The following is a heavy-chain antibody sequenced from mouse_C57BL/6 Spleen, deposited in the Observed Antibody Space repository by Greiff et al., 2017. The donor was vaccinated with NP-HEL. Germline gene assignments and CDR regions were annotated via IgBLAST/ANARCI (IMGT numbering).Heavy chain of an antibody. CDR1: GYSFTGYY. CDR3: ARPASLAAMDY. J-gene: IGHJ4*01. D-gene: IGHD6-1*01. V-gene: IGHV1-42*01. Sequence: VQLQQSGPELVKPGASVKISCKASGYSFTGYYMNWVKQSPEKSLEWIGEINPSTGGTTYNQKFKAKATLTVDKSSSTAYMQLKSLTSEDSAVYYCARPASLAAMDYWGQGTSVTVSS. CDR2: INPSTGGT.